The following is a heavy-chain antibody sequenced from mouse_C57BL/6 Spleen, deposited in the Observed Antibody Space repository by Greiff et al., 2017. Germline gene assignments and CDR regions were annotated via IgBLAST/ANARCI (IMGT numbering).Heavy chain of an antibody. D-gene: IGHD2-3*01. CDR3: ARCIYDGYGFDY. CDR1: GYTFTSYW. J-gene: IGHJ2*01. CDR2: INPSNGCT. Sequence: QVQLQQPGTELVKPGASVKLSCKASGYTFTSYWMHWVKQRPGQGLEWIGNINPSNGCTNYNEKFKSKATLTVDKSSSTAYMQLSSLTSEDSAVYYCARCIYDGYGFDYWGQGTTLTVSS. V-gene: IGHV1-53*01.